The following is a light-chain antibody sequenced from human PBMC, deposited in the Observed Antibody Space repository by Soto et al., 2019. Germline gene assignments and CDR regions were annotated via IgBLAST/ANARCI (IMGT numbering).Light chain of an antibody. J-gene: IGLJ1*01. CDR1: SSDVGGYNY. CDR3: SSYTSSSTAPYV. Sequence: AVLTQHAFVSGSPGQSITISCTGTSSDVGGYNYVSWYQQHAGKAPKHMLYDGSNRPSGDCSRFTGSKDGNTAVLTISGLQAEDEADYDCSSYTSSSTAPYVFGTGTRSPS. V-gene: IGLV2-14*01. CDR2: DGS.